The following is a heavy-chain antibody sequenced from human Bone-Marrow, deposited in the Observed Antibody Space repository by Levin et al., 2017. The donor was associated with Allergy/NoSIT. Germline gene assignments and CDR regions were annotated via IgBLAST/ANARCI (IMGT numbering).Heavy chain of an antibody. D-gene: IGHD2-2*01. J-gene: IGHJ6*03. CDR2: ISWDGVNT. Sequence: GESLKISCAASGFTFDDYTMHWVRQAPGKGPEWVSLISWDGVNTYYADSVKGRFTISRDNSKNSLYLQMNSLRTEDTALYYCAKDFLPAAIGNYYYMDVWGKGTTVTVSS. V-gene: IGHV3-43*01. CDR1: GFTFDDYT. CDR3: AKDFLPAAIGNYYYMDV.